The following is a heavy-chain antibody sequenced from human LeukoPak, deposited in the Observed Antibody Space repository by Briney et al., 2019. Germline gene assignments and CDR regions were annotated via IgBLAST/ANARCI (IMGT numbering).Heavy chain of an antibody. CDR3: TRGINWFDP. V-gene: IGHV3-49*04. J-gene: IGHJ5*02. CDR1: GFTFGDYA. D-gene: IGHD2-15*01. CDR2: IRSKAYGGTT. Sequence: GGSLRLSCTASGFTFGDYAMSWVRQAPGKGLEWVGFIRSKAYGGTTEYAASVKGRFTISRDDPKSIAYLQMNSLKTEDTAVYYCTRGINWFDPWGQGTLVTVSS.